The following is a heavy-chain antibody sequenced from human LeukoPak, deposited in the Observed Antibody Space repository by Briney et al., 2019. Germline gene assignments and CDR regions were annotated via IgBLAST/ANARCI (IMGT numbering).Heavy chain of an antibody. Sequence: GGSLRLSCAASGFTFSSYEMNWVRQAPGKGLEWVSYISSSGSTTYYADSLKGRFTISRDNSKNTVFLQMNSLRHEDTAIYYCVIWGDYDVLTGYYVPDYWGQGTLVTVSS. J-gene: IGHJ4*02. CDR3: VIWGDYDVLTGYYVPDY. V-gene: IGHV3-48*03. CDR1: GFTFSSYE. CDR2: ISSSGSTT. D-gene: IGHD3-9*01.